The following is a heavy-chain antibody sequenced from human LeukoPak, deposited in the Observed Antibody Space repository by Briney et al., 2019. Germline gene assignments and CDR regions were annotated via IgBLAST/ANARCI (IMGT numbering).Heavy chain of an antibody. D-gene: IGHD1-14*01. CDR2: ISWNSGSI. CDR3: AKSNRGGPGYFDY. CDR1: GFTFDDYA. J-gene: IGHJ4*02. Sequence: GGSLRLSCAASGFTFDDYAMHWVRQAPGKGLEWVSGISWNSGSIGYADSVKGRFTISRDNAKNSLYLQMNSPRAEDTALYYCAKSNRGGPGYFDYWGQGTLVTVSS. V-gene: IGHV3-9*01.